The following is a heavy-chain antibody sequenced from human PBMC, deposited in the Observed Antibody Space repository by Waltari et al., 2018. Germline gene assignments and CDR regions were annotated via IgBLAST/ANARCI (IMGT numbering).Heavy chain of an antibody. V-gene: IGHV3-23*01. CDR1: GLTFRSYS. Sequence: EVQLLESGGGLVQPGGSLTLSCAASGLTFRSYSIFWVRQGPGRGLGWVSVIRGSGSTFYADSVKGRFTISRDNSKNTLYLQMNSLRAEDTAVYYCAKGGAAAPPTYYFDYWGQGTLVTVSS. D-gene: IGHD6-13*01. J-gene: IGHJ4*02. CDR3: AKGGAAAPPTYYFDY. CDR2: IRGSGST.